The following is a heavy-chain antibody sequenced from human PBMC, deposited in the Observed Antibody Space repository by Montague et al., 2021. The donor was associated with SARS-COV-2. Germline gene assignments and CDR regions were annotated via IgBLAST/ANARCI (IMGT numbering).Heavy chain of an antibody. V-gene: IGHV2-5*02. J-gene: IGHJ4*02. D-gene: IGHD6-13*01. Sequence: PALVKPTQTLTLTCTFSGFSLSTSGVGVGWIRQPPGKALEWLALIYWDDDKRYSPSLKSRLTITKDTSKNQVVLTMTNMDPVDTATYYCAHRGGSSWTKPYFDYWGQGTLVTVSS. CDR1: GFSLSTSGVG. CDR2: IYWDDDK. CDR3: AHRGGSSWTKPYFDY.